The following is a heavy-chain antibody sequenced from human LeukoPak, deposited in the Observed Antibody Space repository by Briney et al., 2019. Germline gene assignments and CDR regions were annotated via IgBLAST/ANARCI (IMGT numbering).Heavy chain of an antibody. D-gene: IGHD3-22*01. V-gene: IGHV1-69*13. CDR2: IIPIFGTA. Sequence: ASVKVSCKASGGTFSSYAISWVRQASGQGLEWVGGIIPIFGTANYAQKIQGRVTITADESTSTAYMELSSLRSEDTAVYYCARDRGDFDHYDSSGYYGEFDYWGQGTLVTVSS. J-gene: IGHJ4*02. CDR3: ARDRGDFDHYDSSGYYGEFDY. CDR1: GGTFSSYA.